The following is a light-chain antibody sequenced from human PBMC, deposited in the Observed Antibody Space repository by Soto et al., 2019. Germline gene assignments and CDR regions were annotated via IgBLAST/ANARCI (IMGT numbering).Light chain of an antibody. CDR2: KVI. CDR3: CSYTSSSTSFV. J-gene: IGLJ1*01. CDR1: SSDVGGYNY. Sequence: QSALTQPAAVSGSPGQSITVSCTGTSSDVGGYNYVSWYQQHPGKAPKLMIYKVINRPSGVSIRFSGSKSGNTASLTISGLQAEDEADYYCCSYTSSSTSFVFGTGTKVTV. V-gene: IGLV2-14*01.